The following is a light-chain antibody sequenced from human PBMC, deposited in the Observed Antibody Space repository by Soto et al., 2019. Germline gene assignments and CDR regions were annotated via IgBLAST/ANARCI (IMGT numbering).Light chain of an antibody. CDR2: GNT. J-gene: IGLJ2*01. V-gene: IGLV1-40*01. CDR3: QSYDISLSVSVV. Sequence: QAVVTQPPSVSGAPGQRVTISCTGSSSNIGAGYDVQWYQQLPGAAPRLLIFGNTNRPSGVPDRFSGSRSSTSASLAISGLQAEDEADYYCQSYDISLSVSVVFGGGTKVTVL. CDR1: SSNIGAGYD.